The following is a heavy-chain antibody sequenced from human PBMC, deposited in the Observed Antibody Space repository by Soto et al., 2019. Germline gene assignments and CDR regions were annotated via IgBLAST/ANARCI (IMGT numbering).Heavy chain of an antibody. Sequence: QVQLVQSGAEEKKPGASVKVSCKASGYTFTRYAMHLVRPSPGQRIEWMGWINAGTGNTQYSQKFQGRVTITRDTSARKAYRELSSRRSEDTAVYYGASVGRWGSYGPFFGYYFDYWGQGTLVNVSS. V-gene: IGHV1-3*05. CDR1: GYTFTRYA. J-gene: IGHJ4*02. D-gene: IGHD5-18*01. CDR3: ASVGRWGSYGPFFGYYFDY. CDR2: INAGTGNT.